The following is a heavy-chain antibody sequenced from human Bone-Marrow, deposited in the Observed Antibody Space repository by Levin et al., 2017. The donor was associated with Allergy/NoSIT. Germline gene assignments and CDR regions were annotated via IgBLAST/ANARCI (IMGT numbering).Heavy chain of an antibody. CDR3: ARGMAVRRGTYYYNGMDV. V-gene: IGHV2-70*20. CDR1: GFSLTTRGMC. D-gene: IGHD3-10*01. CDR2: IDWDDDT. Sequence: SGPTLVKPPQTLTLTCTFSGFSLTTRGMCVSWVRQSPGKALEWLALIDWDDDTYYSTSLKTRLTISKDTSKNEVVLRMTNMDPVDTGTYFCARGMAVRRGTYYYNGMDVWGQGTTVTVS. J-gene: IGHJ6*02.